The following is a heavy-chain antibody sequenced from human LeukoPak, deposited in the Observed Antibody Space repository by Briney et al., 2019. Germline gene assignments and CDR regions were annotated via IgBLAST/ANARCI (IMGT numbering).Heavy chain of an antibody. CDR3: ARHGITMVRGVIINSWFDP. CDR1: GGSISSGDYY. Sequence: SETLSLTCTVSGGSISSGDYYWSWIRQPPGKGLEWIGYIYYSGSTYYNPSLKSRVTISVDTSKNQFSLKLSSVTAADTAVYYCARHGITMVRGVIINSWFDPWGQGTLVTVSS. CDR2: IYYSGST. D-gene: IGHD3-10*01. J-gene: IGHJ5*02. V-gene: IGHV4-30-4*01.